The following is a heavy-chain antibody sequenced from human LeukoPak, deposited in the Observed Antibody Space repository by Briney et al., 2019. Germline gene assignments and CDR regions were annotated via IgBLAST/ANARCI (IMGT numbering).Heavy chain of an antibody. CDR3: ASPAGSFIAARPYYYYYMDV. CDR1: GGSISSGSYY. Sequence: SETLSLTCTVSGGSISSGSYYWSWIRQPAGKGLEWIGRIYTSGSTNYNPSLKSRVTISVDTSKNQFSLKLSSVTAADTAVYYCASPAGSFIAARPYYYYYMDVWGKGTTVTVSS. J-gene: IGHJ6*03. V-gene: IGHV4-61*02. D-gene: IGHD6-6*01. CDR2: IYTSGST.